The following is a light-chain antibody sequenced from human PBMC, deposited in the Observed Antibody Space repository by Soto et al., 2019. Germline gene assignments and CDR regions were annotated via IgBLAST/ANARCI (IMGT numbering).Light chain of an antibody. J-gene: IGKJ2*01. V-gene: IGKV3-20*01. CDR2: GAS. CDR3: QQYGSSLRT. Sequence: EIVLTQSPGTLSLSPGERATLSCRASQSVSSSYLAWYQQKPGQAPRLLIYGASSRATGIPDRFSGSGSGTYFTLTISRQEPEDFAVYYCQQYGSSLRTFGQGTKLEIK. CDR1: QSVSSSY.